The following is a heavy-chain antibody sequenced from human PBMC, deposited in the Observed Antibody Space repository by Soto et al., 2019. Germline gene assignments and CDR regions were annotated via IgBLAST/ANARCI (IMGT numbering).Heavy chain of an antibody. D-gene: IGHD1-26*01. J-gene: IGHJ4*02. CDR3: ARVGSYFFGFDY. V-gene: IGHV1-18*01. Sequence: QVQLVQSGAEVKKPGASVKVSCKASGYTFTSYGLSWVRQAPGQGLEWMGWISAYNGDTNYAQKFQGRVTVTTDTSTSTAYVELRSLRSDDTAVYYCARVGSYFFGFDYWGQGTLVTVSS. CDR2: ISAYNGDT. CDR1: GYTFTSYG.